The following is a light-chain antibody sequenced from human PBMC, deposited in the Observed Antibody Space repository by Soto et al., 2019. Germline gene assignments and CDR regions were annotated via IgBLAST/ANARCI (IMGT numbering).Light chain of an antibody. CDR3: QPSYSVPT. CDR1: QSINSH. CDR2: ATS. J-gene: IGKJ1*01. V-gene: IGKV1-39*01. Sequence: DIQLTQSPSCLSASVGDRVTITCRASQSINSHLNWYQQKPGKAPKFLIYATSNLQSGVPSRFSGSESGPDFTLTISSLQPEDFSTYYCQPSYSVPTFGQGTKVDI.